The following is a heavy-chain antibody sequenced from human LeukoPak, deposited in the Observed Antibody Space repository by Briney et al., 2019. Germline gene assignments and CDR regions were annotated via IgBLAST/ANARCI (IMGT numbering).Heavy chain of an antibody. CDR3: ARGVGDYYFDY. CDR2: IYYSGST. D-gene: IGHD4-17*01. V-gene: IGHV4-59*01. J-gene: IGHJ4*02. CDR1: GGSISSYY. Sequence: SVTLSLTCTVSGGSISSYYWSWIRQPPGKGLEWIGYIYYSGSTNYNPSLKSRVTISVDTSKNQFSLKLSSVTAADTAVYYCARGVGDYYFDYWGQGALVTVSS.